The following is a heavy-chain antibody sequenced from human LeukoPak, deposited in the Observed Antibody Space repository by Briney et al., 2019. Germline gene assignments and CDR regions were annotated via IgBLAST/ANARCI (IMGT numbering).Heavy chain of an antibody. CDR3: ARDLDGAVAFDI. Sequence: GGSLRLSCVASGFIFSTYSMNWVRQAPGKGLEWVSYISSIDSTIYYADSVQGRFTISRDNAKNSLYLLMNSLRAEDTAVYYCARDLDGAVAFDIWGQGTMVTVSS. D-gene: IGHD1-1*01. CDR1: GFIFSTYS. J-gene: IGHJ3*02. CDR2: ISSIDSTI. V-gene: IGHV3-48*01.